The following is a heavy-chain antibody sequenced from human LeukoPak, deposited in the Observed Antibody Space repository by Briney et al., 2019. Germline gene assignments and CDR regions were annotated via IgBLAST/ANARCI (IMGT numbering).Heavy chain of an antibody. V-gene: IGHV1-18*01. J-gene: IGHJ5*02. D-gene: IGHD4-23*01. CDR2: ISGYNDNT. CDR1: GYTFSNYG. Sequence: ASVKVSCKASGYTFSNYGISWVRQAPGQGLEWMGWISGYNDNTKYYAQKFQGRVTITADKSTSTAYMELSSLRSEDTAVYYCAIPHNHFDYGGNSGRRGQGSWFDPWGQGTLVTVSS. CDR3: AIPHNHFDYGGNSGRRGQGSWFDP.